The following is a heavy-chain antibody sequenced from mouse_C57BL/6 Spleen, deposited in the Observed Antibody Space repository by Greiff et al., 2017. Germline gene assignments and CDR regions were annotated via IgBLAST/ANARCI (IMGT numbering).Heavy chain of an antibody. CDR3: ARSPDYDYDEGVYFDY. CDR1: GYTFTDYY. Sequence: EVQLQESGPVLVKPGASVKMSCKASGYTFTDYYMNWVKQSHGKSLEWIGVINPYNGGTSYNQKFKGKATLTVDKSSSTAYMELNSLTSEDSAVYYCARSPDYDYDEGVYFDYWGQGTTLTVSS. CDR2: INPYNGGT. D-gene: IGHD2-4*01. J-gene: IGHJ2*01. V-gene: IGHV1-19*01.